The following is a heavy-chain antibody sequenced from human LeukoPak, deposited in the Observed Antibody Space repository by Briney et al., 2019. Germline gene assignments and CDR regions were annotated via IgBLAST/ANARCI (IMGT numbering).Heavy chain of an antibody. CDR2: IYPGDSDT. Sequence: GESLNISCKGSGYSFTSYWIGWVRQMPGKGLEWMGIIYPGDSDTRYSPSLQGQVTISADKSISTAYLQWSSLKASDTAMYYCARIATMARGVIIALDYWGQGTLVTVSS. D-gene: IGHD3-10*01. J-gene: IGHJ4*02. CDR3: ARIATMARGVIIALDY. CDR1: GYSFTSYW. V-gene: IGHV5-51*01.